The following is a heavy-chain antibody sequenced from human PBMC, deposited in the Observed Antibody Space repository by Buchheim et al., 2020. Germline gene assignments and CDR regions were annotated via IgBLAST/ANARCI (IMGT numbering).Heavy chain of an antibody. CDR2: IYYSGGT. J-gene: IGHJ4*02. Sequence: QVQLQESGPGLVKPSETLSLTCTVSGGSISSYYWSWIRQPPGKGLEWIGYIYYSGGTNYNPSLKRRLPIQVHTYKTQFSFKLSSVTAADTAVYYCASIVGATQYFDYGGQGTL. V-gene: IGHV4-59*01. CDR1: GGSISSYY. CDR3: ASIVGATQYFDY. D-gene: IGHD1-26*01.